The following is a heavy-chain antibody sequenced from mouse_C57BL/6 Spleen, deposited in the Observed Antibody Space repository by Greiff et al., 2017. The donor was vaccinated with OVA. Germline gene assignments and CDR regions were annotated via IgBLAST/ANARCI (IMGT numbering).Heavy chain of an antibody. J-gene: IGHJ1*03. CDR2: IDPNSGGT. CDR1: GYTFTSYW. D-gene: IGHD1-1*01. CDR3: AKPLYGSSYWYFDV. Sequence: QVQLKQSGAELVKPGASVKLSCKASGYTFTSYWMHWVKQRPGRGLEWIGRIDPNSGGTKYNEKFKSKATLTVDKPSSTAYMQLSSLTSEDSAVYYCAKPLYGSSYWYFDVWGTGTTVTVSS. V-gene: IGHV1-72*01.